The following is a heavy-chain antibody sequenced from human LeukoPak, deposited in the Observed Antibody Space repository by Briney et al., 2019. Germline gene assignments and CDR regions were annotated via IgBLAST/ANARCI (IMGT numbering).Heavy chain of an antibody. CDR1: GGSISSYY. CDR3: ANRGGYGAFDI. J-gene: IGHJ3*02. CDR2: IYYSGST. D-gene: IGHD1-26*01. V-gene: IGHV4-59*01. Sequence: SETLSLTCTVSGGSISSYYWSWIRQPPGKGLEWIGYIYYSGSTNYNPSLKSRVTISVDTSKNQFSLKLSSVTAADTAVYYCANRGGYGAFDIWGRGTMVTVSS.